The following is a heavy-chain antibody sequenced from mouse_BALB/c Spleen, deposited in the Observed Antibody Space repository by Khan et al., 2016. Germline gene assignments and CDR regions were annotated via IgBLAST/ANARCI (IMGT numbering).Heavy chain of an antibody. D-gene: IGHD1-1*01. V-gene: IGHV11-1*02. J-gene: IGHJ1*01. CDR2: INSDGSGI. CDR3: MRWDYYYWYIDV. Sequence: EVQLLETGGGLVQPGGSRGLSCEGSGFTFSGFCMSWVRQTPGKSLEWIGYINSDGSGINYAAYIKGQFTIFRDNSKSTAYLQLSNVRSEDSATYFFMRWDYYYWYIDVWGAGTMVTVSS. CDR1: GFTFSGFC.